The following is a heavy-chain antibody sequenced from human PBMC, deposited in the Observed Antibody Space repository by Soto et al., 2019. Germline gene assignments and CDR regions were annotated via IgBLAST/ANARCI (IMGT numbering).Heavy chain of an antibody. V-gene: IGHV1-69*05. D-gene: IGHD2-21*02. CDR1: GGTFSSYA. J-gene: IGHJ6*02. CDR3: ARDVTVIAAYVMDV. CDR2: IIPIFGTA. Sequence: GASVKVSCKASGGTFSSYAISWVRPAPGQELEWMEGIIPIFGTANYAQKFQGRVTITTDESTNTAYMELSSLRSEDSSVYYCARDVTVIAAYVMDVWGQGTTVTVSS.